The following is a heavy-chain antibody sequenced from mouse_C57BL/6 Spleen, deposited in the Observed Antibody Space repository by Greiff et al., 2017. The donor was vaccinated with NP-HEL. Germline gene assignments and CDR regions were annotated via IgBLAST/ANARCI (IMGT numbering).Heavy chain of an antibody. CDR1: GYTFTSYG. V-gene: IGHV1-81*01. J-gene: IGHJ1*03. Sequence: QVQLQQSGAELARPGASVKLSCKASGYTFTSYGISWVKQRTGQGLEWIGEIYPRSGNTYYNEKFKGKAKLTADKSSSTAYMELRSLTSEDSAVYFCARQDYGSSYWYFDVWGTGTTVTVSS. CDR3: ARQDYGSSYWYFDV. CDR2: IYPRSGNT. D-gene: IGHD1-1*01.